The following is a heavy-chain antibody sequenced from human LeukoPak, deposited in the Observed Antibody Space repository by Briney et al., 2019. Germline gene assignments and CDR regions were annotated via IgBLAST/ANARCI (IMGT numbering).Heavy chain of an antibody. CDR1: GFTFSSYG. J-gene: IGHJ4*02. V-gene: IGHV3-30*02. CDR3: ARRDGYNFLGFSDY. CDR2: IRYDGSNK. D-gene: IGHD5-24*01. Sequence: GGSLRLSCAASGFTFSSYGMHWVRQAPGKGLEWVAFIRYDGSNKYYADSVKGRFTISRDNAKNSLYLQMNSLRAEDTAVYYCARRDGYNFLGFSDYWGQGTLVTVSS.